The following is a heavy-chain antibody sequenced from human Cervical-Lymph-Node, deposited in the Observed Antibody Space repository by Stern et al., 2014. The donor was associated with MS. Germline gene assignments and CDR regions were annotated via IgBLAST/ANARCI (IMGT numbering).Heavy chain of an antibody. D-gene: IGHD2/OR15-2a*01. CDR3: ARDSKSFDGFDV. CDR1: DDSITTYY. Sequence: VQLQESGPGQVRPSETLSLACSVSDDSITTYYWSWIRQPPGKGLEWIGYVHYTGATSYNPSLRGRVAMSQSPSHKKFSLNLRSITAADTALYYCARDSKSFDGFDVWGPGTVVTVS. J-gene: IGHJ3*01. V-gene: IGHV4-59*01. CDR2: VHYTGAT.